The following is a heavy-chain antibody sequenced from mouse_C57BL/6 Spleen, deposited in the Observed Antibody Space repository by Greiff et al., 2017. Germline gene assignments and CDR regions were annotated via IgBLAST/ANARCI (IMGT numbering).Heavy chain of an antibody. Sequence: VQLQQSGAELVRPGASVTLSCKASGYTFTDYEMHWVKQTPVHGLEWIGAIDPETGGTAYNQKFKGKAILTADKSSSTAYMELRSLTSEDSAVYYCTRRGWLRYFDGWGTGTTVTVSA. J-gene: IGHJ1*03. CDR2: IDPETGGT. V-gene: IGHV1-15*01. CDR3: TRRGWLRYFDG. D-gene: IGHD2-3*01. CDR1: GYTFTDYE.